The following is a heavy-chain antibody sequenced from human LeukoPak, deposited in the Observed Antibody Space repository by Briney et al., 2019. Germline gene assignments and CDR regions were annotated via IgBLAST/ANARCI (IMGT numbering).Heavy chain of an antibody. D-gene: IGHD3-22*01. Sequence: GGSLRLSCAASGFTFSDYYMSWIRQAPGKGQEWVSYISSSGSTIYYADSVEGRFTISRDNAKNSLYLQMNSLRAEDTAVYYCAREMYYYDSSGWDYWGQGTLVTVSS. J-gene: IGHJ4*02. CDR2: ISSSGSTI. V-gene: IGHV3-11*01. CDR3: AREMYYYDSSGWDY. CDR1: GFTFSDYY.